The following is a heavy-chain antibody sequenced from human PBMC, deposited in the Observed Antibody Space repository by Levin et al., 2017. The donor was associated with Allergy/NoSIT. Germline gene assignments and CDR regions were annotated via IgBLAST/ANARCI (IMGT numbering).Heavy chain of an antibody. D-gene: IGHD3-10*01. CDR1: GGTFSSYA. CDR3: ARDGATYYYGSGSYYCDY. J-gene: IGHJ4*02. CDR2: IIPIFGTA. V-gene: IGHV1-69*06. Sequence: SVKVSCKASGGTFSSYAISWVRQAPGQGLEWMGGIIPIFGTANYAQKFQGRVTITADKSTSTAYMELSSLRSEDTAVYYCARDGATYYYGSGSYYCDYWGQGTLVTVSS.